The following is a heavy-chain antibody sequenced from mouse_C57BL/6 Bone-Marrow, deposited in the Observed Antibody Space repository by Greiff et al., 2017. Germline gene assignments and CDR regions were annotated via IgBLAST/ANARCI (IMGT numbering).Heavy chain of an antibody. CDR3: TTVEWLRRGYFDV. CDR1: GFNIKDDY. V-gene: IGHV14-4*01. Sequence: EVKLQESGAELVRPGASVKLSCTASGFNIKDDYMHWVKQRPEQGLEWIGWIDPENGDTDYASKFQGKATITADTSSNTAYLQLSSLTSEDTAVYYCTTVEWLRRGYFDVWGTGTTVTVSS. J-gene: IGHJ1*03. D-gene: IGHD2-2*01. CDR2: IDPENGDT.